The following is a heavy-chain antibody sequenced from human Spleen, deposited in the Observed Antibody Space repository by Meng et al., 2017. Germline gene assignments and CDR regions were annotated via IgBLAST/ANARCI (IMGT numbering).Heavy chain of an antibody. V-gene: IGHV4-34*01. Sequence: QVQLQQWGAGLLKPSETLSLTCVVSGGSFSDYYWSWIRQPPGKGLEWIGEINHSGGTNYNPSLKSRVTISVDMSKNQFSLKLSSVTAADTAVYYCARGLLLAALRNWGQGTLVTASS. D-gene: IGHD6-6*01. CDR1: GGSFSDYY. J-gene: IGHJ4*02. CDR2: INHSGGT. CDR3: ARGLLLAALRN.